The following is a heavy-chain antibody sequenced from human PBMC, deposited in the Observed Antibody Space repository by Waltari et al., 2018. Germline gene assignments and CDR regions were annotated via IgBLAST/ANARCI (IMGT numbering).Heavy chain of an antibody. V-gene: IGHV3-9*01. D-gene: IGHD3-16*01. CDR1: GFTFDDSA. Sequence: EVQLLESGGGLVQPGRSLRLSCAASGFTFDDSAMHWVRQAPGKGLEWVSGISWNSGSIGYADSVKGRFTISRDNAKNSLYLQMNSLRAEDTALYYCAKGRIWGAFDIWGQGTMVTVSS. CDR2: ISWNSGSI. J-gene: IGHJ3*02. CDR3: AKGRIWGAFDI.